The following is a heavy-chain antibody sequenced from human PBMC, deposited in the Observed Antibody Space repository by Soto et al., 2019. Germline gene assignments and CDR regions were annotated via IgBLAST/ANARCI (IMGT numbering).Heavy chain of an antibody. CDR3: AAELYSGGSCISFDN. Sequence: GASVKSSCRTSRFTCRNSLVRRARQARRERLERMGCIVIGSGTTNYAQKFPERFTITRVMSPRTAQMEASSLTSEDTPAYYCAAELYSGGSCISFDNWGQGRIVTVS. CDR1: RFTCRNSL. V-gene: IGHV1-58*01. CDR2: IVIGSGTT. D-gene: IGHD2-15*01. J-gene: IGHJ3*02.